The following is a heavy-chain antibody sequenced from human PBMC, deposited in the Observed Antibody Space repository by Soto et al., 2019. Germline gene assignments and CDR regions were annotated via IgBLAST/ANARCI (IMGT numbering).Heavy chain of an antibody. Sequence: PSETLSLTCTVSGGSISSYYWSWIRQPPGKGLEWIGYIYYSGSTNYNPSLKSRVTISVDTSKNQFSLKLSSVTAADTAVYYCARGPHEGFLFDYWGQGTLVTVSS. D-gene: IGHD3-10*01. J-gene: IGHJ4*02. CDR2: IYYSGST. CDR1: GGSISSYY. CDR3: ARGPHEGFLFDY. V-gene: IGHV4-59*01.